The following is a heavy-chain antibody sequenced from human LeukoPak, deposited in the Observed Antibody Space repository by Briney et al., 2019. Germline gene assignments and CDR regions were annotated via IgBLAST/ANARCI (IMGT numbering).Heavy chain of an antibody. CDR3: ARVYYYENWFDP. Sequence: PSETLSLTCTVSGGSISSYYWSWIRQPPGKGLEWIGYIYYSGSTNYNPSLKSRVTISVDTSKNQFSLKLSSVTAADTAVYYCARVYYYENWFDPWGQGTLVTVSS. CDR1: GGSISSYY. V-gene: IGHV4-59*01. J-gene: IGHJ5*02. CDR2: IYYSGST. D-gene: IGHD3-22*01.